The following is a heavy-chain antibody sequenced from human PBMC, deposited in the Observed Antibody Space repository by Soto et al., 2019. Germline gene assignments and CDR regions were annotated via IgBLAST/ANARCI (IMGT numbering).Heavy chain of an antibody. Sequence: QLQLQESGPGLVKPSETLSLTCTVSDGSISSYYWSWIRQPPGKGLEWIGYVYSNGDTSFNPSLKRRVTISVATSRNRFSLRLNSVTAADTAVYYCARRITGDPHFDLWGRGTLVTVSS. CDR3: ARRITGDPHFDL. D-gene: IGHD1-20*01. V-gene: IGHV4-59*12. CDR1: DGSISSYY. J-gene: IGHJ2*01. CDR2: VYSNGDT.